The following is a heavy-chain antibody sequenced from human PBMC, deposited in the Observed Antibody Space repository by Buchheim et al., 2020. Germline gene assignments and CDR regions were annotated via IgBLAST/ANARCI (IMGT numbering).Heavy chain of an antibody. Sequence: EVQLLESGGGLVLPGGSLRLSCAASGFTFSSYAMTWVRQAPGKGLEWVSVISGSGIDTYYADSVKGRFTISRDNSKNTLYLQLNSPRAEDTAVYYCAKGMGSSIWYALDYWGQGTL. V-gene: IGHV3-23*01. D-gene: IGHD6-13*01. CDR3: AKGMGSSIWYALDY. J-gene: IGHJ4*02. CDR2: ISGSGIDT. CDR1: GFTFSSYA.